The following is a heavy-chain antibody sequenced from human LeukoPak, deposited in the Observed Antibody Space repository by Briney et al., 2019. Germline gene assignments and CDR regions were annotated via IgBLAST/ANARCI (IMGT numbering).Heavy chain of an antibody. J-gene: IGHJ4*02. CDR3: AKGARGATIFDY. Sequence: PGGSLRLSCAASGFTFSSYAMHWVRQAPGKGLEWVAVISYDGSNKYYADSVKGRFTISRDNSKNTLYLQMNSLRAEDTAVYYCAKGARGATIFDYWGQGTLVTVSS. CDR2: ISYDGSNK. V-gene: IGHV3-30-3*01. CDR1: GFTFSSYA. D-gene: IGHD1-26*01.